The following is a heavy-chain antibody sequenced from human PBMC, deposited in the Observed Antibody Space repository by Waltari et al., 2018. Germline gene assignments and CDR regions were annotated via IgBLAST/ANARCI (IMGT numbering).Heavy chain of an antibody. Sequence: QVQLQRWGAGLFKPSETLSLTCAVYVGAFTDHYWTWVRQAPGTGLEWVGQINDSGSTISNPSLNTRATISVDRFRKQFALRVNAVTAADTSVYYCAGGNWGGWYFDLWGRGTLVTVSS. V-gene: IGHV4-34*01. J-gene: IGHJ2*01. CDR2: INDSGST. CDR1: VGAFTDHY. CDR3: AGGNWGGWYFDL. D-gene: IGHD7-27*01.